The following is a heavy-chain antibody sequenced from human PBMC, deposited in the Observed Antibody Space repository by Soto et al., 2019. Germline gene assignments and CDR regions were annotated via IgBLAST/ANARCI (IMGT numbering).Heavy chain of an antibody. V-gene: IGHV6-1*01. D-gene: IGHD3-22*01. CDR1: GDSVSSNNAA. CDR3: ARGREYYYDSSGYYTKDYYFDS. CDR2: TYYRSKWYN. Sequence: SQTLSLTCAISGDSVSSNNAAWNWLRQSPSRGLEWLGRTYYRSKWYNDYAVSLKSRITINPDTSKNQFSLQLNSVTPEDTAVYYCARGREYYYDSSGYYTKDYYFDSWGQGTLVTVSS. J-gene: IGHJ4*02.